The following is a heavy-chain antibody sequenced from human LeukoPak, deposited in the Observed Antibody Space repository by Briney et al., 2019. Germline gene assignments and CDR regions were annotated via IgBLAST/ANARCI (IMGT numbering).Heavy chain of an antibody. CDR2: IFYSGST. CDR3: ARALYYSSGYFFFDY. CDR1: GGSISSRDHY. J-gene: IGHJ4*02. Sequence: SETLSLTCAVSGGSISSRDHYWSWIRQHPGKGLEWIGYIFYSGSTHYNPSLKSRDTISVDPSKNQFSLKLSSVTAADTAVYYCARALYYSSGYFFFDYWGQGILVTVSS. V-gene: IGHV4-31*11. D-gene: IGHD3-22*01.